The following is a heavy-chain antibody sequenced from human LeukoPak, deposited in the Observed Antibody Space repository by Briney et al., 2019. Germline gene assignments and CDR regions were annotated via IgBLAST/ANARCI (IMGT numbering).Heavy chain of an antibody. Sequence: GGSLRLSCAASGFTFSSYGMHWVRQAPGKGLGWVAVIWYDGSNKYYADSVKGRFTISRDNSKNTLYLQMIGLRAEDTAVYYCAREVSGRGYYYMDVWGKGTTVTVSS. V-gene: IGHV3-33*08. D-gene: IGHD6-25*01. CDR3: AREVSGRGYYYMDV. CDR2: IWYDGSNK. J-gene: IGHJ6*03. CDR1: GFTFSSYG.